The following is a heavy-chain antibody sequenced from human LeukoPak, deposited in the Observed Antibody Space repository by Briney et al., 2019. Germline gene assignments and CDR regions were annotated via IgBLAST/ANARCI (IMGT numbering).Heavy chain of an antibody. V-gene: IGHV1-69*13. D-gene: IGHD3-22*01. CDR1: GGTFSSYA. J-gene: IGHJ6*03. CDR3: ARDYYDSSVYPEVYYYYMDV. Sequence: SVKVSCKASGGTFSSYAISWVRQAPGQGLEWMGGIIPIFGTANYAQKFQGRVTITADESTSTAYMDLSSLRSEDTAVYYCARDYYDSSVYPEVYYYYMDVWGKGTTVTISS. CDR2: IIPIFGTA.